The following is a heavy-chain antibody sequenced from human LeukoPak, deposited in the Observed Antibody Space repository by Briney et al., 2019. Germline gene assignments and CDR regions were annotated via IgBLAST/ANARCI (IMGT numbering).Heavy chain of an antibody. D-gene: IGHD3-3*01. Sequence: KTSETLSLTCTVSGGSISSSSYYWGWIRQPPGKGLEWIGSIYYSGSTYYNPSLKSRVTISVDTSKNQFSLKLSSVTAADTAVYYCRTSFGVVTKDFDYWGQGTLVTVSS. V-gene: IGHV4-39*01. CDR3: RTSFGVVTKDFDY. CDR1: GGSISSSSYY. J-gene: IGHJ4*02. CDR2: IYYSGST.